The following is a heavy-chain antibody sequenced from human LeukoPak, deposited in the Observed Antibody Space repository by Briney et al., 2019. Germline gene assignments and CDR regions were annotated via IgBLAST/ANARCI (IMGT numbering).Heavy chain of an antibody. CDR3: ARSEYSSGWVLGEVDAFDI. J-gene: IGHJ3*02. Sequence: SVKVSCKASGGTFSSYAISWVRQAPGQGLEWVGRIIPIFGTANYAQKFQGRVTITTDESTSTAYMELSSLRSEDTAVYYCARSEYSSGWVLGEVDAFDIWSQGTMVTVSS. D-gene: IGHD6-19*01. V-gene: IGHV1-69*05. CDR1: GGTFSSYA. CDR2: IIPIFGTA.